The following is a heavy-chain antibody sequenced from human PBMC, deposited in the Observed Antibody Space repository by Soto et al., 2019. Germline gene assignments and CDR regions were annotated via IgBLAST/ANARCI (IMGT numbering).Heavy chain of an antibody. J-gene: IGHJ4*02. D-gene: IGHD1-26*01. Sequence: QVPLVQSGAEVKKPGSSVKVSCKASGGTFSSYAISWVRQAPGQGLEWMGGIIPIFGTANYAQKFQGRVTITADESTSTAYMELSSLRSEDTAVYYCASPEERYSGSYHATNYWGQGTLVTVSS. CDR2: IIPIFGTA. CDR3: ASPEERYSGSYHATNY. V-gene: IGHV1-69*01. CDR1: GGTFSSYA.